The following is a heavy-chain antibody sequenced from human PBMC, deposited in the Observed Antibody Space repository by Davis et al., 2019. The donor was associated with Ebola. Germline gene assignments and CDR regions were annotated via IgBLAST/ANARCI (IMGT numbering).Heavy chain of an antibody. CDR2: ISAYNGNT. Sequence: AASVKVSCKASGYTFTSYGISWVRQAPGQGLEWMGWISAYNGNTNYAQKLQGRVTMTTDTSTSTAYMELRSLRSDDTAVYYCAAMTTVTGKGYYYYGMDVWGKGTTVTVSS. J-gene: IGHJ6*04. D-gene: IGHD4-17*01. CDR1: GYTFTSYG. CDR3: AAMTTVTGKGYYYYGMDV. V-gene: IGHV1-18*01.